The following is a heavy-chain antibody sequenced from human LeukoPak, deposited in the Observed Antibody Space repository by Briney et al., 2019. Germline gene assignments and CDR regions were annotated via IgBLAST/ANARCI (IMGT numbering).Heavy chain of an antibody. Sequence: ASVKVSCKSSGYYPSVVVISTVTQAPGQGLEWMGWISTYNGNTNYAQKVQGRVTMTTDTSTSTAYMELRSLRSDDTAIEYCAISYNYPTSEYAGNDAFDIWGQGTLVTVS. V-gene: IGHV1-18*01. CDR1: GYYPSVVV. CDR3: AISYNYPTSEYAGNDAFDI. CDR2: ISTYNGNT. J-gene: IGHJ3*02. D-gene: IGHD3-22*01.